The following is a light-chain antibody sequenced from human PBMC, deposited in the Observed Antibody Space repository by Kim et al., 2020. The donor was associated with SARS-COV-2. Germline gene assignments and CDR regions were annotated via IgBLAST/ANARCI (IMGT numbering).Light chain of an antibody. V-gene: IGKV3-11*01. CDR1: QSVSTY. CDR3: QHRSNWPLT. Sequence: SMPPAARATLSCRASQSVSTYVAWYQQQPGQAPRLLIYDASNRAAGIPARFSGSGSGTDFTLTINSLEPEDFAVYYCQHRSNWPLTFGGGTKVEI. CDR2: DAS. J-gene: IGKJ4*01.